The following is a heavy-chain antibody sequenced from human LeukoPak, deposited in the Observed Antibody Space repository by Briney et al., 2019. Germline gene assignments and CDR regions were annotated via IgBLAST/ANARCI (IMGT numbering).Heavy chain of an antibody. Sequence: SETLSLTCTVYGGSISSSSYYWGWIRQPPGKGLEWIGSIYYSGSTYYNPSLKSRVTISVDTSKNQFSLELSSVTAADTAVYYCARDFYGGNSEVLDYWGQGTLVTVSS. CDR2: IYYSGST. V-gene: IGHV4-39*07. D-gene: IGHD4-23*01. J-gene: IGHJ4*02. CDR3: ARDFYGGNSEVLDY. CDR1: GGSISSSSYY.